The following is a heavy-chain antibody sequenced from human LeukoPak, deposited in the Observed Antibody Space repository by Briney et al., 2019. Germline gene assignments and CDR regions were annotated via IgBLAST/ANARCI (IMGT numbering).Heavy chain of an antibody. CDR2: IIPYNGNT. J-gene: IGHJ4*02. CDR3: ASITSAGNGASWY. CDR1: GYIFTSYG. V-gene: IGHV1-18*01. D-gene: IGHD6-13*01. Sequence: ASVKVSCKASGYIFTSYGISWVRQAPGQGLEWMGWIIPYNGNTNYAQKLQGRVTMTSDTSTSTAYMELRSLRSDDTAVYYCASITSAGNGASWYWGQGTLVTVSS.